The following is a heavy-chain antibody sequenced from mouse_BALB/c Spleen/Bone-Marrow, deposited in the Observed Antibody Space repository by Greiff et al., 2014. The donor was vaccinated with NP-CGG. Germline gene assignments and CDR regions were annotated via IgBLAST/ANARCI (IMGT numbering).Heavy chain of an antibody. Sequence: DVKLVESGAGLVQPGGSLRLSCATSGFTFTDYYMSWVRQPPGKALEWLGFIRHKANGSTTEYNVSVKGQFTITIDKSQSILYLQMNTLRAEDSATYYCARYDRDALDYWGQGTSVTVSS. CDR3: ARYDRDALDY. J-gene: IGHJ4*01. CDR1: GFTFTDYY. CDR2: IRHKANGSTT. V-gene: IGHV7-3*02.